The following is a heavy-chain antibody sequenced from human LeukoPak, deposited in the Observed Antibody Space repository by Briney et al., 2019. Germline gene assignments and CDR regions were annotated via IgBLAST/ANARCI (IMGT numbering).Heavy chain of an antibody. Sequence: PGGSLRLSCATSGFTFSSYWMSWVRQAPGKGLEWVANIKQDGSEGYYVDSVKGRFTISRDNAKNSLYLQMNSLRAEDTAIYYCAREAGLTGDNRNDAFDIWGQGTMVTVSS. D-gene: IGHD7-27*01. CDR3: AREAGLTGDNRNDAFDI. V-gene: IGHV3-7*03. CDR1: GFTFSSYW. J-gene: IGHJ3*02. CDR2: IKQDGSEG.